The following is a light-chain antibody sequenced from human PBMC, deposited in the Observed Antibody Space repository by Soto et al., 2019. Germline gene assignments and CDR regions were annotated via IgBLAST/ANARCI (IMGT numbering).Light chain of an antibody. CDR3: QQYNSYWT. Sequence: DIEMTQSPSTLSASVGDRVTITCRASQSISNWLAWYQQKPGKAPKILIYKASDLKRGVPSRFSGSGSGTEFTLTISSLQPDDFATYYCQQYNSYWTFGQGTKVDIK. CDR2: KAS. V-gene: IGKV1-5*03. J-gene: IGKJ1*01. CDR1: QSISNW.